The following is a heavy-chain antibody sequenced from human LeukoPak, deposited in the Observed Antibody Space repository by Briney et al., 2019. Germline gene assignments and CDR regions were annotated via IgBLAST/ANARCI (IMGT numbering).Heavy chain of an antibody. CDR2: MYYSGST. CDR1: GGSSSGYY. V-gene: IGHV4-59*01. J-gene: IGHJ4*02. D-gene: IGHD3-3*02. CDR3: ARGHIYYYDY. Sequence: SETLSLTCTVPGGSSSGYYWTWIRQPPGKGLEWIGYMYYSGSTNYNPSLKSRVTISVDTSKNQLSLKLRSVTAADTAVYYCARGHIYYYDYWGQGTLVTVSS.